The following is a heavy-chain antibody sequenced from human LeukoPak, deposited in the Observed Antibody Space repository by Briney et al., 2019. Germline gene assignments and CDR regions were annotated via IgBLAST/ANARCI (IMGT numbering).Heavy chain of an antibody. D-gene: IGHD3-9*01. CDR2: IGSSGGGT. CDR3: ASVKTGTHFDY. Sequence: GGSLRLSCEASGLTFNNYAMHWVRQSSGKGLEWLSGIGSSGGGTYYADSVKGRFTISRDTSKDTVYLQMNSLRAEDTAVYYCASVKTGTHFDYWGQGTLVTVSS. V-gene: IGHV3-23*01. J-gene: IGHJ4*02. CDR1: GLTFNNYA.